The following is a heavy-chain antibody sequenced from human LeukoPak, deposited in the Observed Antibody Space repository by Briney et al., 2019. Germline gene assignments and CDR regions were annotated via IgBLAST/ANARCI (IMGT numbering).Heavy chain of an antibody. Sequence: PSETLSLTCAVYGGPFSGYYWSWIRQPPGKGREWIGEINHSGSTNYNPSHKSRVPISVDTSKNQFSLKLSSGTAADRAVYCCASLYYYDSSGQTSYWGQGTLVTVSS. CDR3: ASLYYYDSSGQTSY. J-gene: IGHJ4*02. V-gene: IGHV4-34*01. D-gene: IGHD3-22*01. CDR2: INHSGST. CDR1: GGPFSGYY.